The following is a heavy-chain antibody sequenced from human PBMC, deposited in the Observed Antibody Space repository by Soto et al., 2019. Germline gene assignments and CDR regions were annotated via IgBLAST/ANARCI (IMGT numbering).Heavy chain of an antibody. CDR3: ARDLGSYYDSSGIFWGDRLDS. J-gene: IGHJ4*02. D-gene: IGHD3-22*01. CDR2: INPSGDRT. CDR1: GYTFISHS. V-gene: IGHV1-46*01. Sequence: QVQLVQSGAEVKKPGASVKVSCKASGYTFISHSMHWVRQAPGQGLEWMGIINPSGDRTTYGQRFQGRVTMTRDTSTSTDYMELSSLRSEYTAVYYCARDLGSYYDSSGIFWGDRLDSWGQGTLVTVSS.